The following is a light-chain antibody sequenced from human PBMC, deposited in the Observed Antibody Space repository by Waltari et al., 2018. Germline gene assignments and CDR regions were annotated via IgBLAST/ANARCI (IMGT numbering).Light chain of an antibody. J-gene: IGKJ1*01. CDR1: QNIDNY. CDR3: QQSHNGRT. Sequence: DIQMTQSPSSLSASVGDRVTITCRASQNIDNYLNWYQQKSGRAPKLLIYAASTLLSGVPSRVSGSGSGTDFSRTISSLQTEDFATYYCQQSHNGRTFGQGTRVEIK. CDR2: AAS. V-gene: IGKV1-39*01.